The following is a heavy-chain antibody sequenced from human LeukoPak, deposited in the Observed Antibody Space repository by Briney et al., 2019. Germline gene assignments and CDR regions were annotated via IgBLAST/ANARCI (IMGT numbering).Heavy chain of an antibody. V-gene: IGHV3-23*01. Sequence: TGGSLRLSCAASGFTFSSYAMSWVRQAPGKGLEWVSGISGSGGSTYYADSVKGRLTISRDNSKNTLYLQMNSLRAEDTAVYYCAKDHGGIFGVVITRPFDYWGQGTLVTVSS. D-gene: IGHD3-3*01. CDR3: AKDHGGIFGVVITRPFDY. CDR2: ISGSGGST. CDR1: GFTFSSYA. J-gene: IGHJ4*02.